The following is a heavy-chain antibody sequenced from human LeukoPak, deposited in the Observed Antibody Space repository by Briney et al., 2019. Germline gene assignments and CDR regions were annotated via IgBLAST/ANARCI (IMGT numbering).Heavy chain of an antibody. CDR1: GDSVTSSSSY. D-gene: IGHD4-11*01. CDR3: AREGETPVNTQPLYFYYYYMDV. V-gene: IGHV4-39*07. J-gene: IGHJ6*03. Sequence: SETLSLTCTVSGDSVTSSSSYWGWIRQSPGKGLEWIGSIYYTVNTYYNPSLTSRVTMSMDTSKNQFSLKLSSVTAADTAVYYCAREGETPVNTQPLYFYYYYMDVWGKGTTVTVSS. CDR2: IYYTVNT.